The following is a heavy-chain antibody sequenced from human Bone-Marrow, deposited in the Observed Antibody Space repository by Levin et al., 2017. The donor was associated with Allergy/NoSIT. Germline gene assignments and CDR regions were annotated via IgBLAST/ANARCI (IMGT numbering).Heavy chain of an antibody. V-gene: IGHV1-69*13. Sequence: SVKVSCKASGDTFSRYAISWVRQAPGQGLEWMGGIIPISDTAKYAQKFQGRVTITADESTSTAYMDLSNLRSQDTAVYYCAGVEDTSWLPMNGYWGQGTLVIVSS. CDR3: AGVEDTSWLPMNGY. CDR1: GDTFSRYA. D-gene: IGHD3-22*01. CDR2: IIPISDTA. J-gene: IGHJ1*01.